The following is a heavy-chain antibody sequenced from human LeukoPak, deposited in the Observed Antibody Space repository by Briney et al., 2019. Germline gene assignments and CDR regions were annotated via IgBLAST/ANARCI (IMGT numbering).Heavy chain of an antibody. Sequence: PSETLSLTCTVSGGSISSYYWSWIRQPAGKGLEWIGRIYTSGSTNYNPSLKSRVTMSVDTSKNQFSLKLSSVTAADRAVYYCAREAYYYDSSGQNTLGYWGQGTLFTVSS. V-gene: IGHV4-4*07. D-gene: IGHD3-22*01. CDR1: GGSISSYY. J-gene: IGHJ4*02. CDR2: IYTSGST. CDR3: AREAYYYDSSGQNTLGY.